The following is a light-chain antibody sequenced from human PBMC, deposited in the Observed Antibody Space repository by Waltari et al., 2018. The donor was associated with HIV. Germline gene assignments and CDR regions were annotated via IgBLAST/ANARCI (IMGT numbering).Light chain of an antibody. J-gene: IGLJ3*02. Sequence: QSVLTQPPSVSGAPGQRVTISCTGGSPNIGAGYDVHWYQHLPGTAPKLLIYADINRPSGVPDRFSGSKSGTSASLAITGLQTEDEADYYCQSYDSSLSGWVFGGGTKLTVL. CDR2: ADI. CDR1: SPNIGAGYD. V-gene: IGLV1-40*01. CDR3: QSYDSSLSGWV.